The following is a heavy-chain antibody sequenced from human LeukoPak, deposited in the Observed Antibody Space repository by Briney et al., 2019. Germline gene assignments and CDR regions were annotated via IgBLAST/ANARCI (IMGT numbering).Heavy chain of an antibody. CDR1: GGSISSYY. CDR3: AGLVIAAAGRGRFVYYYYMDV. V-gene: IGHV4-59*01. D-gene: IGHD6-13*01. Sequence: SETLSLTCTVSGGSISSYYWSWIRQPPGKGLEWIGYIYYSGSTNYNPSLKSRVTISVDTSKNQFSLKLSSVTAADTAVYYCAGLVIAAAGRGRFVYYYYMDVWGKGTTVTVSS. CDR2: IYYSGST. J-gene: IGHJ6*03.